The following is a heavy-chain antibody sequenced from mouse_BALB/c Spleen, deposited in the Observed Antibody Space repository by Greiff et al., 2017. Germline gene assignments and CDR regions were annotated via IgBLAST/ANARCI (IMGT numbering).Heavy chain of an antibody. V-gene: IGHV3-2*02. D-gene: IGHD1-1*01. CDR2: ISYSGST. Sequence: VQLQQSGPGLVKPSQSLSLTCTVTGYSITSDYAWNWIRQFPGNKLEWMGYISYSGSTSYNPSLKSRISITRDTSKNQFFLQLNSVTTEDTATYYCARPSTYGSSPWFAYWGQGTLVTVSA. CDR1: GYSITSDYA. CDR3: ARPSTYGSSPWFAY. J-gene: IGHJ3*01.